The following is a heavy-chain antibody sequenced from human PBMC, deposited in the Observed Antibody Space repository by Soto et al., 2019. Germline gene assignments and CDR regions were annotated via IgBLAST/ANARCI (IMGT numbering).Heavy chain of an antibody. CDR2: IDPSDSYT. CDR1: GYSFTSYW. V-gene: IGHV5-10-1*01. Sequence: PGESLKISCKGSGYSFTSYWISWVRQMPGKGLEWMGRIDPSDSYTNYSPSFQGHVTISADKSISTAYLQWSSLKASDTAMYYCATLKSCSSNRSPLGYYGLDVWGQGTTVTVSS. CDR3: ATLKSCSSNRSPLGYYGLDV. D-gene: IGHD2-2*01. J-gene: IGHJ6*02.